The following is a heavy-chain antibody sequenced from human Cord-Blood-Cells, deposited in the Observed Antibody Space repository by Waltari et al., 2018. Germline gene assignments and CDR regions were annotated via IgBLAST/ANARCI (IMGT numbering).Heavy chain of an antibody. V-gene: IGHV1-2*02. CDR2: INPNSGGT. Sequence: QVQLVQSGAEGKRPGASVKVSCTAAGYTFPCYDMHFVRQAPGQGLEWMGWINPNSGGTNYAQKFQGRVTMTRDTSISTAYMELSRLRSDDTAVYYCARDLGHWYFDLWGRGTLVTVSS. J-gene: IGHJ2*01. CDR3: ARDLGHWYFDL. CDR1: GYTFPCYD.